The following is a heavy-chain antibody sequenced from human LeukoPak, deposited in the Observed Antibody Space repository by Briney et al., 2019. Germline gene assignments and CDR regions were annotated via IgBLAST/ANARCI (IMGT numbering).Heavy chain of an antibody. J-gene: IGHJ6*02. CDR3: ARSHYYDTGMDV. D-gene: IGHD3-22*01. CDR1: GGSISSFY. V-gene: IGHV4-59*01. Sequence: PSETLSLTCTVSGGSISSFYWTWIRQPPGEGLEWIGYIYYSGSTNYNPSLKSRVTISVDTSKNQFSLKLSSVTAANTAVYFCARSHYYDTGMDVWGQGTTVTVSS. CDR2: IYYSGST.